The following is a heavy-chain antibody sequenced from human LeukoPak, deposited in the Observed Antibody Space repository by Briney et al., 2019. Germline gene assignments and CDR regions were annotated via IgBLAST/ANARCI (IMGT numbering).Heavy chain of an antibody. J-gene: IGHJ3*02. D-gene: IGHD3-22*01. CDR3: AKDPYDSSGYYFKYAFDI. Sequence: PGGSLRLSCAASGFTFSSYWMSWVRQAPGKGLEWVSLISGDGGSTYYADSVKGRFTISRDNSKNSLYLQMNSLRTEDTALYYCAKDPYDSSGYYFKYAFDIWGQGTMVTVSS. CDR2: ISGDGGST. CDR1: GFTFSSYW. V-gene: IGHV3-43*02.